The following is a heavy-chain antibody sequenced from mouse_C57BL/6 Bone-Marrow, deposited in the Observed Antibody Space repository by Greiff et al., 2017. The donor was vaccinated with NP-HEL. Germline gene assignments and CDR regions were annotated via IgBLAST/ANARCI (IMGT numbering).Heavy chain of an antibody. J-gene: IGHJ4*01. D-gene: IGHD1-1*01. Sequence: VQLQQSGAELVKPGASVKLSCKASGYTFTSYWMQWVKQRPGQGLEWIGEIDPSDSYTNYNQKFKGKATLTVDTSSSTAYMQLSSLTSEDSAVYYCARTLYYGSEDYYAMDYWGQGTSVTVSS. CDR1: GYTFTSYW. CDR3: ARTLYYGSEDYYAMDY. CDR2: IDPSDSYT. V-gene: IGHV1-50*01.